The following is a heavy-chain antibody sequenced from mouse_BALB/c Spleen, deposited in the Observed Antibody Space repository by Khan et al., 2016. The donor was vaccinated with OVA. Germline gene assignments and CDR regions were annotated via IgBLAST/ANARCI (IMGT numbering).Heavy chain of an antibody. Sequence: QMQLEESGAELARPGASVKMSCKASGYTFTTYTMHWVKQGPGQGLEWIGYINPSNGYTNYNQKFKDKSTLTADKSSSTAYMQLSSLTSDYSAVYYCAREGAYYRSDGWFSYWGQGTLVTVSA. CDR1: GYTFTTYT. CDR3: AREGAYYRSDGWFSY. CDR2: INPSNGYT. V-gene: IGHV1-4*01. J-gene: IGHJ3*01. D-gene: IGHD2-14*01.